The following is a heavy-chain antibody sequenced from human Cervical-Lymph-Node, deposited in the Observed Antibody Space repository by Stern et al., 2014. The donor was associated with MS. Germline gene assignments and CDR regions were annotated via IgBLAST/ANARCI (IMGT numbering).Heavy chain of an antibody. CDR1: RFTFRTSG. J-gene: IGHJ6*02. V-gene: IGHV3-30*18. D-gene: IGHD1-1*01. Sequence: QVQLVESGGGVVQPGASLRLSCTGSRFTFRTSGIPWVRQAPGKGLEWVSVTSTNGGDRTYAESVKGRFTISRDNSKNTVYLNLNSLRPEDTGVYHCAKDRRGGSNYHYGMDVWGQGTTVTVS. CDR2: TSTNGGDR. CDR3: AKDRRGGSNYHYGMDV.